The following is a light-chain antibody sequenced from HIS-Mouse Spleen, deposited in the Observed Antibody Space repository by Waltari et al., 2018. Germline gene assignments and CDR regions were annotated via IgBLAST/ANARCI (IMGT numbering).Light chain of an antibody. CDR2: EVS. J-gene: IGLJ3*02. V-gene: IGLV2-14*01. CDR3: SSYTSSSTWV. CDR1: SSDVGGYNS. Sequence: QSALTQPAPVSGSPGQSITISCTGTSSDVGGYNSVSWYQQHPGKAPKLMIYEVSNRPSGVSNRFSGSKSGNTASLTISGLQAEDEADYYCSSYTSSSTWVFGGGTKLTVL.